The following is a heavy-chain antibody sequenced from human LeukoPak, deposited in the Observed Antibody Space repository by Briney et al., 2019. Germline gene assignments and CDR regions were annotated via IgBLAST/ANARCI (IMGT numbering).Heavy chain of an antibody. J-gene: IGHJ4*02. CDR2: ISTNSAII. CDR1: GFTFINYS. CDR3: ARDPTMDHFDY. V-gene: IGHV3-21*01. Sequence: GGSLILSCTASGFTFINYSMNWVRHAPGKGLQWFSAISTNSAIIYYADSVRGRFTISIDNAKISLYLQMNSLRAEDTSVYYCARDPTMDHFDYWGQGTLVTVSS. D-gene: IGHD3-10*01.